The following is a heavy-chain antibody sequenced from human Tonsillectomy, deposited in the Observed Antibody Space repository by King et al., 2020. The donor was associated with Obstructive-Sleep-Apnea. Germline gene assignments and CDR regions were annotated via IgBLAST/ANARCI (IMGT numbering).Heavy chain of an antibody. CDR2: ISGSGGST. Sequence: VQLVESGGGLVQPGGSLRLSCAGSGFTFRSYAMSWVRQAPGKGLEWVSGISGSGGSTYYADSVKGRFTISRDNSKITLYLQVNSLRDGDTAVYYCAKDSMDYDTLTGPVDYWGQGTLVTVSS. CDR3: AKDSMDYDTLTGPVDY. CDR1: GFTFRSYA. V-gene: IGHV3-23*04. J-gene: IGHJ4*02. D-gene: IGHD3-9*01.